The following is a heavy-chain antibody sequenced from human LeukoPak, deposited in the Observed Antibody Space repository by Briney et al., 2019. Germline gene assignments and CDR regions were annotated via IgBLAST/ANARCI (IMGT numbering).Heavy chain of an antibody. CDR3: ARVRPVITYYYDSSGYYFSP. V-gene: IGHV4-30-4*01. D-gene: IGHD3-22*01. Sequence: TSQTLSLTCTVSGGSISSGNYYWSWIRQPPGKGLEWIGYIYYSGNTYYNPSLKSRVTISVDTSKNQFSLKLSSVTAADTAVYYCARVRPVITYYYDSSGYYFSPWGQGTLVTVSS. J-gene: IGHJ5*02. CDR1: GGSISSGNYY. CDR2: IYYSGNT.